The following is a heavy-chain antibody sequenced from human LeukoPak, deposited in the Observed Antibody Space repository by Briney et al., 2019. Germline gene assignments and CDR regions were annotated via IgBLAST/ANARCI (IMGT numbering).Heavy chain of an antibody. Sequence: PGGSLRLSCAASGFTVSSNYMSWVRQAPGKGLEWVSVIYGGGSTYYADSVKGRFTISRDNSKNTLYLQMNSLRAEDTAVYYCAREVPAGDYAIDYWGQGTLVTVSS. CDR3: AREVPAGDYAIDY. D-gene: IGHD4-17*01. CDR1: GFTVSSNY. CDR2: IYGGGST. V-gene: IGHV3-53*01. J-gene: IGHJ4*02.